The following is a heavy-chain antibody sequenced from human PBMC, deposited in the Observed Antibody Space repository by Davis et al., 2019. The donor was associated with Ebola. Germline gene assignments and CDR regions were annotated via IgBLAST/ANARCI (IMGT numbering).Heavy chain of an antibody. CDR3: ARGLHQWLSGPVY. J-gene: IGHJ4*02. CDR2: INTNTGSP. V-gene: IGHV7-4-1*02. D-gene: IGHD6-19*01. Sequence: AASVKVSCKASGYSFTSYCLNWVRQAPGQGLEWMGWINTNTGSPTYAQAFTGRVVFSLDTSVSTAYLQINSLRTEDSAVYYCARGLHQWLSGPVYWAQGTLVTVSS. CDR1: GYSFTSYC.